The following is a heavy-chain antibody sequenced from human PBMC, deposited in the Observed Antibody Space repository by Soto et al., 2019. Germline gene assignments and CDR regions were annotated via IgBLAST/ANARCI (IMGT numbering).Heavy chain of an antibody. CDR2: ITYGGSI. CDR1: GASMTNDDFF. Sequence: PXETLSLTCTVSGASMTNDDFFWSWVRQHPEKGLEWLAYITYGGSIYYNPSLRSRLSVSIDKSKSQFSLNLKSVTAADTAVYYCAKMERTQLWLLVQNWGQGLLATVSS. J-gene: IGHJ4*02. CDR3: AKMERTQLWLLVQN. V-gene: IGHV4-31*03. D-gene: IGHD5-18*01.